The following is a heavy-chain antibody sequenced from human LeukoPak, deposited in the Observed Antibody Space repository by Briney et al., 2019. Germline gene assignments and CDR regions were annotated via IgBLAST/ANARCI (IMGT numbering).Heavy chain of an antibody. CDR2: ISYDGSNK. V-gene: IGHV3-30*18. CDR1: GFTFSSYG. J-gene: IGHJ4*02. CDR3: AKDWQQLDY. Sequence: GRSLRLSCAASGFTFSSYGMHWVRQAPGKGLEWVAIISYDGSNKHYADSVKGRFTISGDNSKNTLYLQMNSLRAEDTAVYYCAKDWQQLDYWGQGTLVTVSS. D-gene: IGHD6-13*01.